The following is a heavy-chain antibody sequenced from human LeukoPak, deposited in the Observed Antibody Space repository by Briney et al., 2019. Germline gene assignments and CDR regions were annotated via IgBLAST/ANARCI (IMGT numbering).Heavy chain of an antibody. Sequence: HSGGSLRLSCAASGFTFDDYAMHWVRQAPGKGLEWVSGISWNSGSIGYADSVKGRFTISRDNAQNSLYLQMNSLRADDTAVYYCAKPAGSHYYDSSGYYFDYWGQGTLVTVSS. CDR3: AKPAGSHYYDSSGYYFDY. CDR1: GFTFDDYA. D-gene: IGHD3-22*01. V-gene: IGHV3-9*01. CDR2: ISWNSGSI. J-gene: IGHJ4*02.